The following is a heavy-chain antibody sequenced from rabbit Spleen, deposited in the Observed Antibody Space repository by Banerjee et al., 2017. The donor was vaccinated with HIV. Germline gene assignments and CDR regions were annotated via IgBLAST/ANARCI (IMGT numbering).Heavy chain of an antibody. V-gene: IGHV1S45*01. CDR1: GFSLSSSHN. Sequence: QEQLVESGGGLVKPGASLTLTCTASGFSLSSSHNMCWVRQAPGKGLEWIAYIAPDYGSTDYASWVNGRFTISLDNAQNTVFLQMTSLTAADTATYFCARERKQAGYVGFGIAFGPYGMDLWGPGTLVTVS. CDR3: ARERKQAGYVGFGIAFGPYGMDL. CDR2: IAPDYGST. J-gene: IGHJ6*01. D-gene: IGHD4-2*01.